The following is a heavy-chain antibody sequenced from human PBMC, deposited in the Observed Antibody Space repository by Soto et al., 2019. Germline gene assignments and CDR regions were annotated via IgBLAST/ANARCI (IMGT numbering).Heavy chain of an antibody. V-gene: IGHV5-51*01. CDR3: ARPATTVADQFDL. Sequence: GESLKISCQVSGYTFTIYWIGWVRQMPGKGLEWMGIIYPSDSDTRYSPSFQGQVTISADQSINTAYLQWDSLKASDTAIYYCARPATTVADQFDLWDQGTPLTVSS. D-gene: IGHD4-17*01. CDR1: GYTFTIYW. J-gene: IGHJ4*02. CDR2: IYPSDSDT.